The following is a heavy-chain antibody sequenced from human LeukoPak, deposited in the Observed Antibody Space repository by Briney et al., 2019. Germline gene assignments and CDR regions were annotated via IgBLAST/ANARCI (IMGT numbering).Heavy chain of an antibody. CDR1: GGSISSYY. J-gene: IGHJ4*02. V-gene: IGHV4-59*01. CDR3: ARRYCSGGSCYSCFDY. D-gene: IGHD2-15*01. CDR2: TYYSGST. Sequence: SETLALTCTVSGGSISSYYWSWIRQPPGKGLEWFGYTYYSGSTNYNPSLKSRVTMSVDTSKNQFSLKLSSVTAADTAVYYCARRYCSGGSCYSCFDYWGQGTLVTVSS.